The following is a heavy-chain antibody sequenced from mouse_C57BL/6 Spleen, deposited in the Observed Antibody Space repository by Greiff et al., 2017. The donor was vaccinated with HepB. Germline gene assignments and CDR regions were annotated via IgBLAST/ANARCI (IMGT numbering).Heavy chain of an antibody. CDR1: GYTFTSYW. D-gene: IGHD1-1*01. V-gene: IGHV1-59*01. J-gene: IGHJ2*01. CDR2: IDPSDSYT. CDR3: ARGNYGSSYVGFDY. Sequence: QVQLQQPGAELVRPGPSVKLSCKASGYTFTSYWMHWVKQRPGQGLEWIGVIDPSDSYTNYNQKFKGKATLTVDTSSSTAYMQLSSLTSEDSAVYYCARGNYGSSYVGFDYWGQGTTLTVSS.